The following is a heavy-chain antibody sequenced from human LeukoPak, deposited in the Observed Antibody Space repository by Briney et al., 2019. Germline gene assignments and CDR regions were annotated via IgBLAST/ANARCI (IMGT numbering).Heavy chain of an antibody. Sequence: PGGSLRLSCVVSGFSVSNNFMNWVRQAPGKGLEWVSVIYNAGDTYYADSVKGRFTISKDNSRNSLHLQLNNLKAEDTAVYFCARVPSYYHGSESPYFFDYWGQGALVTVST. CDR2: IYNAGDT. V-gene: IGHV3-53*01. CDR3: ARVPSYYHGSESPYFFDY. J-gene: IGHJ4*02. CDR1: GFSVSNNF. D-gene: IGHD3-10*01.